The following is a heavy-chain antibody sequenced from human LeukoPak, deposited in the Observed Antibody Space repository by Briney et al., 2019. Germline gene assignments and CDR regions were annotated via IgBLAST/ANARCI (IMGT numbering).Heavy chain of an antibody. CDR3: ALRGPDSGFGAFDI. D-gene: IGHD5-12*01. CDR1: GFRFSSYA. J-gene: IGHJ3*02. Sequence: RGTQRLFCAARGFRFSSYAMSWARQATGKGLEWVAVISYDGSNKYYADPVKGRFTISRDNSKNTLYLQMNSLRAEDTAVYYCALRGPDSGFGAFDIWGQGTMVTVSS. CDR2: ISYDGSNK. V-gene: IGHV3-30*03.